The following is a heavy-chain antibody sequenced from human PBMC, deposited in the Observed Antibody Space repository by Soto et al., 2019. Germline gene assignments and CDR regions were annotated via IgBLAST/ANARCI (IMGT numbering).Heavy chain of an antibody. D-gene: IGHD2-15*01. V-gene: IGHV1-18*01. CDR1: GYTFTSYG. CDR2: ISAYNGKT. CDR3: ARDGIVVVVAARAGVGWFDP. Sequence: QVQLLQSGAEVKKPGASVQVSCKASGYTFTSYGISWVRQAPGQGLEWMGWISAYNGKTNYAQKIQGRVTMTTDTSSRTAYMELRRLRSDDTAVYYCARDGIVVVVAARAGVGWFDPWGQGALVTVSS. J-gene: IGHJ5*02.